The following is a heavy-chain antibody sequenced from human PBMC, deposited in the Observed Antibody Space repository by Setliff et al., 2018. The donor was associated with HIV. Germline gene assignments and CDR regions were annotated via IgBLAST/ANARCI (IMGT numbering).Heavy chain of an antibody. Sequence: ASVKVSCKTFGYPFTDYFIHWMRQAPGQGLEWLGWVSAYNHNTNYAQKVQGRVTMTTDTSTSTAYMELRSLRSDDTAVYYCARGALLAVFDFDHWGHGTLVTVSS. D-gene: IGHD3-10*01. J-gene: IGHJ4*01. CDR3: ARGALLAVFDFDH. V-gene: IGHV1-18*04. CDR1: GYPFTDYF. CDR2: VSAYNHNT.